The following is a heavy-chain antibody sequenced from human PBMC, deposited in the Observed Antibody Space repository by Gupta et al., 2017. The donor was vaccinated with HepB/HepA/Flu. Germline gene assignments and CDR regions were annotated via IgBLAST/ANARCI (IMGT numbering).Heavy chain of an antibody. D-gene: IGHD3-3*01. CDR3: ARHGSYYDFFFWFDP. V-gene: IGHV4-39*01. CDR2: IYYSRST. J-gene: IGHJ5*02. Sequence: QPPGKGLEWIGSIYYSRSTYYNPSLKSRVTISVDTSKIQFSLKLSSVTAADPAVYYCARHGSYYDFFFWFDPWGQVTLVTVSS.